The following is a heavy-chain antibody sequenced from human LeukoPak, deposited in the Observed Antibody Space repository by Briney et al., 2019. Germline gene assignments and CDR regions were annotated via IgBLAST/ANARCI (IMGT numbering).Heavy chain of an antibody. CDR2: IKQDGSEK. CDR1: GFTVSSYW. V-gene: IGHV3-7*01. J-gene: IGHJ6*04. Sequence: GGSLRLSCAASGFTVSSYWMSLVRQAPGKGLEWVANIKQDGSEKYYVDSVKGRFTISRDNAKNSLYLQMNSLRAEDTAVYYCAELGITMIGGVWGKGTTVTISS. CDR3: AELGITMIGGV. D-gene: IGHD3-10*02.